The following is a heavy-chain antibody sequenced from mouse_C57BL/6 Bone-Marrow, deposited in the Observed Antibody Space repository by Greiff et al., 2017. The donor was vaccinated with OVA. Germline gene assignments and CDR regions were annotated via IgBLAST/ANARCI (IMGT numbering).Heavy chain of an antibody. CDR3: ARVLYDYVWFAY. CDR2: ISDGGSYT. D-gene: IGHD2-4*01. V-gene: IGHV5-4*03. J-gene: IGHJ3*01. CDR1: GFTFSSYA. Sequence: DVMLVESGGGLVKPGGSLKLSCAASGFTFSSYAMSWVRQTPEKRLEWVATISDGGSYTYYPDNVKGRFTISRDNAKNNLYLQMSHLKSEDTAMYYCARVLYDYVWFAYWGQGTLVTVSA.